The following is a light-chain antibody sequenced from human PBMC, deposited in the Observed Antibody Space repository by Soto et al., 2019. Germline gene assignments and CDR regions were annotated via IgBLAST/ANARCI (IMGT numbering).Light chain of an antibody. CDR3: QQYGSSRT. J-gene: IGKJ1*01. CDR1: QSVSAN. CDR2: GAS. Sequence: VGLTQSPAALSVSIGERVTLSCRASQSVSANLAWYQQKPGQAPRLLIYGASSRATGIPDRFSGSGSGTDFTLTISRLEPEDFAVYYCQQYGSSRTFGQGTKVAIK. V-gene: IGKV3-20*01.